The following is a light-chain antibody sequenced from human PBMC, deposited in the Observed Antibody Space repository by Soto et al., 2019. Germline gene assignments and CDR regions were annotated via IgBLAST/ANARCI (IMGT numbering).Light chain of an antibody. CDR2: GAS. J-gene: IGKJ4*01. V-gene: IGKV3-15*01. CDR1: QSVSNN. Sequence: EIVMTQSPATLSVSPGERATLSCRASQSVSNNLAWYQQKPGQAPRLLIYGASTRATGIPARFSGSGSGTEFTLAISSLQSEDGAVYYCQQYNTWSPLTFGGGTKVETK. CDR3: QQYNTWSPLT.